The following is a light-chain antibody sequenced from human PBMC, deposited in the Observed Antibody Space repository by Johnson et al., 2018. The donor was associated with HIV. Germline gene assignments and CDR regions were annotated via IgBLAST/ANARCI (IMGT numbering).Light chain of an antibody. V-gene: IGLV1-51*02. J-gene: IGLJ1*01. Sequence: QSVLTQPPSVSAAPGQKVTISCSGSSSNIGNNYVSWYQQLPGTAPKLLIHEHNKPPSGIPDRFSGCKSGTSATLGIAGLQTGDEADYYCGTWDSSLSAGLFGTGTKVTVL. CDR2: EHN. CDR3: GTWDSSLSAGL. CDR1: SSNIGNNY.